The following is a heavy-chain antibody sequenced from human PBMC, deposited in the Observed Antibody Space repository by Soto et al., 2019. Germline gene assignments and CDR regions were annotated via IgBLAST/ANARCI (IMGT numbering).Heavy chain of an antibody. CDR3: AKAQFGGNMYWYFDL. CDR2: VSYDGLNQ. CDR1: GFTFSSYG. Sequence: QVQLVESGGGVVQPGRSLRLACAASGFTFSSYGMHWVRQAPGKGLEWVAGVSYDGLNQYYTDSVKDRFTISRDNSNNTLYLQMNSLRADDTAVYYCAKAQFGGNMYWYFDLWGRGTLVTVSS. D-gene: IGHD2-15*01. J-gene: IGHJ2*01. V-gene: IGHV3-30*18.